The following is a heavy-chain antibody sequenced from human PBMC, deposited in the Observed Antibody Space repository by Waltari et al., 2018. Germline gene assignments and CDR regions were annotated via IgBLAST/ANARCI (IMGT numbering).Heavy chain of an antibody. CDR2: IYHSGST. CDR1: GYSISSGYY. D-gene: IGHD3-10*01. V-gene: IGHV4-38-2*01. J-gene: IGHJ3*02. Sequence: QVQLQESGPGLVKPSETLSLTCAVSGYSISSGYYWGWIRQPPGKGLEWIGSIYHSGSTYYNPSLKSRVTISVDTSKNQFSLKLSSVTAADTAVYYCARFYVSGAFDIWGQGTMVTVSS. CDR3: ARFYVSGAFDI.